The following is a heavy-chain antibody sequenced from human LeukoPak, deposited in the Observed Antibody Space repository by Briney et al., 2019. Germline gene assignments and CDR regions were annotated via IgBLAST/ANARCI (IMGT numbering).Heavy chain of an antibody. J-gene: IGHJ4*02. CDR3: AGGVRDGYNPR. Sequence: PSQTLTLTCTLPGTSISSGSYYWSWICQPAAKGLQWIELIYTSGSTNYNPSLTSRVTISVDTSKNYFPLKLSSVAAADTAVYYCAGGVRDGYNPRWGQGTLVTVSS. CDR1: GTSISSGSYY. V-gene: IGHV4-61*02. CDR2: IYTSGST. D-gene: IGHD5-24*01.